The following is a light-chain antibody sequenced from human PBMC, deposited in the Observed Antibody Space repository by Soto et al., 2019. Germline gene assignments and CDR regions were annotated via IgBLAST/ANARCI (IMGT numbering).Light chain of an antibody. J-gene: IGKJ1*01. CDR2: AAS. CDR3: QQYDSYLWT. Sequence: AIRMTQSPSSCSASTGARVTITVRARQGISSYLAWYQQKRGKASKLLIYAASTLQSGLPSSFSGSGSGTDFTLTISCLQSEHFAPYSCQQYDSYLWTYGQGTKVEIK. CDR1: QGISSY. V-gene: IGKV1-8*01.